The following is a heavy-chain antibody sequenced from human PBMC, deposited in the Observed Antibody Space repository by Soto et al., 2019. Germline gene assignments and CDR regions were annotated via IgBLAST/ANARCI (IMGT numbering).Heavy chain of an antibody. CDR3: AKNRGGKRITFGGVILDY. CDR1: GFTFSSYG. J-gene: IGHJ4*02. Sequence: QVQLVESGGGVVQPGRSLRLSCAASGFTFSSYGMHWVRQAPGKGLEWVAVISYDGSNKYYADSVKGRFTISRDNAKNTLYLQMNSLRAEDTAVYYCAKNRGGKRITFGGVILDYWGQGTLVTVSS. V-gene: IGHV3-30*18. CDR2: ISYDGSNK. D-gene: IGHD3-16*01.